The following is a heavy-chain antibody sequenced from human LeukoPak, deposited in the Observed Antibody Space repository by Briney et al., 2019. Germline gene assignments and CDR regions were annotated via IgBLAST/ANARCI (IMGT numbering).Heavy chain of an antibody. V-gene: IGHV3-21*01. Sequence: PGGSLRLSCAASGFTFSSYSMNWVRQAPGKGLEWVSSISSSSSYIYYADSVKGRFTISRDNAKNSLYLQMNSLRAEDTAVYYCARDQTGTFDYWGQGTLSPSPQ. D-gene: IGHD1-7*01. J-gene: IGHJ4*02. CDR3: ARDQTGTFDY. CDR1: GFTFSSYS. CDR2: ISSSSSYI.